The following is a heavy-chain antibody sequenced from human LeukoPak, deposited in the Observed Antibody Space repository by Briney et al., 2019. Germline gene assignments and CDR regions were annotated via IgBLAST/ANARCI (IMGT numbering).Heavy chain of an antibody. D-gene: IGHD6-6*01. CDR2: INTNTGTP. Sequence: ASVKVSCKASGYTFTSYAMNWVRQAPGQGLEWMGWINTNTGTPTYAQGFTARFVFSLDTSVSTAYLQISSLKAEDTAVYYCAREAPSIAARRGKDYYGMDVWGQGTTVTVSS. J-gene: IGHJ6*02. CDR1: GYTFTSYA. V-gene: IGHV7-4-1*02. CDR3: AREAPSIAARRGKDYYGMDV.